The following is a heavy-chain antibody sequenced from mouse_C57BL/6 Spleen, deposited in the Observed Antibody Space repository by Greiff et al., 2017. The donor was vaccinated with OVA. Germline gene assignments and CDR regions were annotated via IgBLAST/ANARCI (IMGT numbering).Heavy chain of an antibody. CDR1: GYTFTSYW. V-gene: IGHV1-7*01. CDR2: INPSSGYT. D-gene: IGHD1-1*02. Sequence: QVHVKQSGAELAKPGASVKLSCKASGYTFTSYWMHWVKQRPGQGLEWIGYINPSSGYTKYNQKFKDKATLTADKSSSTAYMQLSSLTYEDSAVYYCARSMASYAMDYWGQGTSVTVSS. J-gene: IGHJ4*01. CDR3: ARSMASYAMDY.